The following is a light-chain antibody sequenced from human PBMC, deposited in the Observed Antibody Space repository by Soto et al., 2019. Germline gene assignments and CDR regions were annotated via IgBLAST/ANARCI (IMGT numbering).Light chain of an antibody. CDR3: AAWDDSLNGLV. J-gene: IGLJ1*01. CDR1: SSNIGSNT. V-gene: IGLV1-44*01. CDR2: SNN. Sequence: QSVLTQPPSASRTPGQRVTISCSGSSSNIGSNTVNRYQQLPGTAPKLLIYSNNQRPSGVPDRFSGSKSGTSASLAISGLQSEDEADYYCAAWDDSLNGLVFGTGTKVTVL.